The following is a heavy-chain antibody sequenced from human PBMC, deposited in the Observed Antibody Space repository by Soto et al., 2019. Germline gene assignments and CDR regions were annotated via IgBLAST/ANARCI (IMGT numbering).Heavy chain of an antibody. J-gene: IGHJ4*02. CDR2: IYYSGTT. Sequence: SETLSLTCTVSGGSISSGSYYWSWIRQHPGKGLEWIGYIYYSGTTYTNPSLRSQVAISLDTSKNHFSLTLSSVTAADTAVYYCARGPSGDKVHYWGQGALVTVSS. CDR1: GGSISSGSYY. CDR3: ARGPSGDKVHY. V-gene: IGHV4-30-4*08. D-gene: IGHD7-27*01.